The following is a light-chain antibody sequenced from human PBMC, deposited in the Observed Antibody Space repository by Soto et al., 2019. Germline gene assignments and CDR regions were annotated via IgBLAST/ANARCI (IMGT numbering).Light chain of an antibody. CDR2: DAS. J-gene: IGKJ5*01. CDR1: QSVSSY. V-gene: IGKV3-11*01. Sequence: EVVLTQSPATLSFSPCEIATLSCRASQSVSSYLAWYQQKPGQAPRLLIYDASNRATGIPARFSGSGSGTDFTLTISSLEPEDFAVYFCHQRNKFGQGTRLEIK. CDR3: HQRNK.